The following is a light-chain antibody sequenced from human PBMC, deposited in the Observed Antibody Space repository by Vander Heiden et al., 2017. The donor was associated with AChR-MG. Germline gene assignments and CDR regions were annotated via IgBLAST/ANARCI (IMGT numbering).Light chain of an antibody. CDR3: QVWDSSSAQSV. CDR2: YSS. Sequence: SYVLPQAPSGSMAPGQTARITCGGNNIGSKHVHWYQQRPGQAPVLVGFYSSSRPSGIPERFSGSNSGNTATLTISRVEAGDEADYYCQVWDSSSAQSVFGTATKVTVL. J-gene: IGLJ1*01. CDR1: NIGSKH. V-gene: IGLV3-21*02.